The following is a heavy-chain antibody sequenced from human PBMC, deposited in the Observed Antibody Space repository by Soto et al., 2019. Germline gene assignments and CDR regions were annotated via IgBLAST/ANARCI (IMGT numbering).Heavy chain of an antibody. CDR3: ARLPYYYDTSGYLNWFDP. CDR1: GGSIRSSNYY. Sequence: SETLSLTCTVSGGSIRSSNYYWGWIRQPPGKGLEWIGTIYYSGNTYHNPSLKSRVTISVDTSKNQFSLKLTSVTAADTAIYYCARLPYYYDTSGYLNWFDPWGQGTLVTVSS. J-gene: IGHJ5*02. D-gene: IGHD3-22*01. V-gene: IGHV4-39*01. CDR2: IYYSGNT.